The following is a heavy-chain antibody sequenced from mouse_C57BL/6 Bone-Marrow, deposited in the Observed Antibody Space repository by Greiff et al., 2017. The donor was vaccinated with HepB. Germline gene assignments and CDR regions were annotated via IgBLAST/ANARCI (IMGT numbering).Heavy chain of an antibody. CDR3: ARPWDGPFAY. Sequence: EVQRVESGGDLVKPGGSLKLSCAASGFTFSSYGMSWVRQTPDKGLEWVATISSGGSDTYYPDNVKGRVTITRDNAKNTLYLQMSSLKSEDTAMYYCARPWDGPFAYWGQGTLVTVSS. V-gene: IGHV5-6*01. CDR1: GFTFSSYG. D-gene: IGHD4-1*01. J-gene: IGHJ3*01. CDR2: ISSGGSDT.